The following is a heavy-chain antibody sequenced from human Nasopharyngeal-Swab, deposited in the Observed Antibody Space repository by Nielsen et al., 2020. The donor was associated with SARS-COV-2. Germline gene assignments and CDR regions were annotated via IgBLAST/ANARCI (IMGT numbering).Heavy chain of an antibody. Sequence: LRLSCTVSGGSISSDSDYWSWIRQPAGKGLEWIGRFYSSGSTNYNPSPKSRATISVDMSRNQLSLKLISVTAADTAVYYCARSYGRGFDFWGQGTLVTVSS. J-gene: IGHJ4*02. CDR1: GGSISSDSDY. CDR2: FYSSGST. D-gene: IGHD4-17*01. CDR3: ARSYGRGFDF. V-gene: IGHV4-61*02.